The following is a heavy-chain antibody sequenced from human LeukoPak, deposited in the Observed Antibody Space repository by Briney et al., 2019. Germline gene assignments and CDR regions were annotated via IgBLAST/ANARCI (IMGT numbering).Heavy chain of an antibody. CDR2: ISSSGSTI. V-gene: IGHV3-48*03. J-gene: IGHJ4*02. CDR3: ARGTVNGPFVVSLDY. CDR1: GFTFSSYE. D-gene: IGHD2-8*01. Sequence: QPGGSLRLSCAASGFTFSSYEMNWVRQAPGKGLERVSYISSSGSTIYVADSLRGRFTISRDNAKNSLYLQMNSLRVEDTAIYYCARGTVNGPFVVSLDYWGLGALVTVSS.